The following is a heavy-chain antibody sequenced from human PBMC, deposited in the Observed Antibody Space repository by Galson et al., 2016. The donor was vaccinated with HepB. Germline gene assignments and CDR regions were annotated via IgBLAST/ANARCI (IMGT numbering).Heavy chain of an antibody. D-gene: IGHD1-14*01. CDR1: GFIASRNY. Sequence: SLRLSCAASGFIASRNYMSWVRQAPGTGLEWVSLIYSGGSTKYADSVKGRFTISRDNSKNTPYLQMDSLRAEDTAVYYCATGGDRTIDNWGQGTQVTVSS. V-gene: IGHV3-53*01. J-gene: IGHJ4*02. CDR3: ATGGDRTIDN. CDR2: IYSGGST.